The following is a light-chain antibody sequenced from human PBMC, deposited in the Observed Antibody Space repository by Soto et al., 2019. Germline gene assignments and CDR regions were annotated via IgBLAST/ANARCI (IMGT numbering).Light chain of an antibody. CDR2: AAS. CDR1: QSIIRY. Sequence: DIQMTQSPSSLSASVGARVNITCRASQSIIRYLNWYQQKPWKAPKLLIYAASPLQSGVPSRFSSSGSGTDFTRKISILQAAAFAAYYCQQRYSTPYPFGQGTKLEI. CDR3: QQRYSTPYP. V-gene: IGKV1-39*01. J-gene: IGKJ2*01.